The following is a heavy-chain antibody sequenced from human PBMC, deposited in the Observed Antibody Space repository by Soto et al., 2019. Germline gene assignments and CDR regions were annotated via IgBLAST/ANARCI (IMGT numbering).Heavy chain of an antibody. J-gene: IGHJ4*02. CDR2: INSDGSST. CDR1: GFTFSTFW. CDR3: VRDFEY. V-gene: IGHV3-74*01. Sequence: PGGSLRLSCEASGFTFSTFWMHWVRQAPGKGLVWVSRINSDGSSTNYADSVKGRVTISRDNAKNMLYLQMNSLRAEDTAVYYCVRDFEYWGQGTLVTVSS.